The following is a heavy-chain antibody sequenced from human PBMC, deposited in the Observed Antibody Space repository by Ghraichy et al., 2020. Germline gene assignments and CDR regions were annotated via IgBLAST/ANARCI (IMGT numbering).Heavy chain of an antibody. CDR1: GGSISSGGYY. Sequence: SETLSLTCTVSGGSISSGGYYWTWIRQHPGKGLEWIGYVYYNGNTHYNPSLKSRTTISVDTSKSQFSLRLSSVTAADTAVYFCARTAAADSTPQYYYGMAVWGQRTTVTV. CDR3: ARTAAADSTPQYYYGMAV. J-gene: IGHJ6*02. D-gene: IGHD6-25*01. V-gene: IGHV4-31*03. CDR2: VYYNGNT.